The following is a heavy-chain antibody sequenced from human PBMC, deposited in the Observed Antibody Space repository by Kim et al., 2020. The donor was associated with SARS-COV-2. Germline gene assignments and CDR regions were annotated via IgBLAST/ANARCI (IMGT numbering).Heavy chain of an antibody. CDR2: ISAYNGNT. V-gene: IGHV1-18*04. CDR3: ARDFWSGYYTGIPSHAFDI. Sequence: ASVKVSCKASGYTFTSYGISWVRQAPGQGLEWMGWISAYNGNTNYAQKLQGRVTMTTDTSTSTAYMELRSLRSDDTAVYYCARDFWSGYYTGIPSHAFDIWGQGTMVTVSS. D-gene: IGHD3-3*01. J-gene: IGHJ3*02. CDR1: GYTFTSYG.